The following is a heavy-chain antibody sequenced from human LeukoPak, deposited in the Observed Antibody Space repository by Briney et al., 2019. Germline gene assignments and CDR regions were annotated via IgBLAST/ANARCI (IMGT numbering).Heavy chain of an antibody. V-gene: IGHV4-59*01. CDR2: IYYRGST. Sequence: PSETLSLTCTVSGGSISSYYWSWIRQPPGKGLEWIGYIYYRGSTNYNPSLKSRVTISVDTSKNQFSLKLSSVTAADTAVYYCARGYCSGSSCYRGSATDYYYYYMDVWGKGTTVTVSS. J-gene: IGHJ6*03. CDR3: ARGYCSGSSCYRGSATDYYYYYMDV. D-gene: IGHD2-15*01. CDR1: GGSISSYY.